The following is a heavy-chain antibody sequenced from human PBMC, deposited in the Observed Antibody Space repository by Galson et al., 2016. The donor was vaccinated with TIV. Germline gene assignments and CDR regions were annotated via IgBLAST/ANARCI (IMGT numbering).Heavy chain of an antibody. CDR2: ISSYSSYI. J-gene: IGHJ4*02. CDR3: VRDAPTDGSCYSGGYFDS. D-gene: IGHD3-22*01. Sequence: SLRLSCAASGFTFNTCGMNWVRQAPGKGLECISSISSYSSYIYYADSVRGRFTISRDNAKNSVYLQMNSLRVEDTAVYYCVRDAPTDGSCYSGGYFDSWGQGTLVTVSS. V-gene: IGHV3-21*06. CDR1: GFTFNTCG.